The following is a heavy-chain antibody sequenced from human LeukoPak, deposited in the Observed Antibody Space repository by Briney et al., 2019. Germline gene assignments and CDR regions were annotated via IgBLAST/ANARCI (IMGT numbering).Heavy chain of an antibody. J-gene: IGHJ4*02. D-gene: IGHD3-22*01. Sequence: ASVKVSCKASGYTFTGYYVHWVRQAPGQGLEWMGWINPNSGGTNYAQKFQGRVTMTRDTSISTAYMELSRLRSDDTAVYYCARGGYYYDSSGYYSSFDYWGQGTLVTVSS. CDR3: ARGGYYYDSSGYYSSFDY. CDR1: GYTFTGYY. V-gene: IGHV1-2*02. CDR2: INPNSGGT.